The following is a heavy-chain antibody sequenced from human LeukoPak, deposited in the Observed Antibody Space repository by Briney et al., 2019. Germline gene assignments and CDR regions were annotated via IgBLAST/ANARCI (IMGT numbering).Heavy chain of an antibody. CDR2: VWYDGSNI. V-gene: IGHV3-33*01. D-gene: IGHD2-2*01. Sequence: GGSLRLSCAASGFTFSTYGMHWVRQAPGKGLEWVAVVWYDGSNIHYVDSVKGRFTISRDNSKSTLYLQMNSLTAEDTAVYYCARDLRPQTPVGYGMDVWGQGTTVTVSS. CDR3: ARDLRPQTPVGYGMDV. J-gene: IGHJ6*02. CDR1: GFTFSTYG.